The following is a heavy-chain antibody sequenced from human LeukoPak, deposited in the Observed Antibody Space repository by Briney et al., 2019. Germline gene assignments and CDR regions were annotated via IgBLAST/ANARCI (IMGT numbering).Heavy chain of an antibody. CDR3: AKDDGRWLQIDY. D-gene: IGHD5-24*01. CDR2: ISYDGSNK. Sequence: PGGSLRLSCAASGFTFSSYGMHWVRQAPGKGLEWVAVISYDGSNKYYADSVKGRFTISRDNSKNTLYLRMNSLRAEDTAVYYCAKDDGRWLQIDYWGQGTLVTVSS. CDR1: GFTFSSYG. J-gene: IGHJ4*02. V-gene: IGHV3-30*18.